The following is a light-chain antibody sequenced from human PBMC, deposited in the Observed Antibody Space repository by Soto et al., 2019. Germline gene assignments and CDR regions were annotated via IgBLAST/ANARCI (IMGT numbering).Light chain of an antibody. CDR3: CSYAGRYTYV. Sequence: QSALTQARSVSGSPGQSVTISCSGTSADIGGYNYVSWYQQHPGKAPKLMIYDVSKRPSGVPDRFSGSKSGSTASLTISGLQTDDEADYYCCSYAGRYTYVFGTGTKVTVL. J-gene: IGLJ1*01. V-gene: IGLV2-11*01. CDR2: DVS. CDR1: SADIGGYNY.